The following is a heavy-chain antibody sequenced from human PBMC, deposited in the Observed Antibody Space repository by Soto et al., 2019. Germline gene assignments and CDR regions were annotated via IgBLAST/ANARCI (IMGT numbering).Heavy chain of an antibody. V-gene: IGHV1-8*01. Sequence: QVQLVQSGAEVEKPGASVKVSCKASGYTFTSYDINWVRQATGQGLECLGWMNPNSGNTGYVQKFQGRVTMTRDTSISTAYMELSSLRSEDTAVYFCARGVKYGAYSRWFDPWGQGTLVTVSS. J-gene: IGHJ5*02. D-gene: IGHD4-17*01. CDR2: MNPNSGNT. CDR1: GYTFTSYD. CDR3: ARGVKYGAYSRWFDP.